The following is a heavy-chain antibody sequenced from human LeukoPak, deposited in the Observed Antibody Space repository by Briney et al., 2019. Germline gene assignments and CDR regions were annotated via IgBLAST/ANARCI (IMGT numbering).Heavy chain of an antibody. J-gene: IGHJ4*02. CDR1: GFTFSSYA. V-gene: IGHV3-30-3*01. CDR2: ISYDGSKK. CDR3: ARVPHSGYCSGGSCPNYFDY. D-gene: IGHD2-15*01. Sequence: PGGSLRLSCAASGFTFSSYAMHWVRQAPGKGLEWVAVISYDGSKKYYADSVKGRFTISRDNSKNTLYLQMNSLRAEDTAVYYCARVPHSGYCSGGSCPNYFDYWGQGTLVTVSS.